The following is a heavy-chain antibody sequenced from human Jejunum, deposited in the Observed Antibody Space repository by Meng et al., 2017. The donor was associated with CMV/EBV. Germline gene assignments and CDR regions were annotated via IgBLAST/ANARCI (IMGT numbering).Heavy chain of an antibody. V-gene: IGHV3-30-3*01. Sequence: VRLVEDWGGVVQPGTALRLSCAASEFTFSAHTMHWVRQPPGKGLEWVAVVSNDGNTKYYADSVRGRFTISRYNSKNTVCLQMNSLRADDTAVYYCAREIVAAINPLDYWGQGTLVTVSS. CDR2: VSNDGNTK. CDR1: EFTFSAHT. J-gene: IGHJ4*02. D-gene: IGHD5-12*01. CDR3: AREIVAAINPLDY.